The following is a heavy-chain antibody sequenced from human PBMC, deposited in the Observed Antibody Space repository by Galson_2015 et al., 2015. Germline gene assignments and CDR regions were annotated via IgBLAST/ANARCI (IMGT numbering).Heavy chain of an antibody. CDR1: GFTFSSYG. Sequence: SLRLSCAASGFTFSSYGMHWVRQAPGKGLEWVAVIWYDGSNKYYADSVKGRFTISRDNSKNTLYLQMNSLRAEDTAVYYCARDRRYYDFRNDWYFDLWGRGTLVTVSS. D-gene: IGHD3-3*01. J-gene: IGHJ2*01. CDR2: IWYDGSNK. V-gene: IGHV3-33*01. CDR3: ARDRRYYDFRNDWYFDL.